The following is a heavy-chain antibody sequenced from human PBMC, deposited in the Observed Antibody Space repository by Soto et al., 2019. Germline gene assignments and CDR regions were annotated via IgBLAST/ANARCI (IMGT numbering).Heavy chain of an antibody. Sequence: QLQLQESGPGLVKPSETLSLTCTVSGGSISSSSYYWGWIRQPPGKGLEWIGSIYYSGSTYYNPSLKSRVTISVDTSKNQFSLKLTSVTAAESAVYSCASLPDLGSGNSWGQGTLVTVSS. V-gene: IGHV4-39*01. CDR1: GGSISSSSYY. CDR3: ASLPDLGSGNS. D-gene: IGHD3-10*01. J-gene: IGHJ4*02. CDR2: IYYSGST.